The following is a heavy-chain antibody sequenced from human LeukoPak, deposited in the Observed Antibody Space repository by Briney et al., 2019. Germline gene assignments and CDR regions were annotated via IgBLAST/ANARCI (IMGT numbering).Heavy chain of an antibody. V-gene: IGHV3-64*01. CDR1: GFTFSSYA. CDR3: ARDRTTYYDILTGFDAFDI. Sequence: PGGSLRLSCAASGFTFSSYAMHWVRQAPGKGLEYVSAVSSNGGSTYYANSVKGRFTISRDNSKNTLYLQMGSLRAEDMAVYYCARDRTTYYDILTGFDAFDIWGQGTMVTVSS. CDR2: VSSNGGST. J-gene: IGHJ3*02. D-gene: IGHD3-9*01.